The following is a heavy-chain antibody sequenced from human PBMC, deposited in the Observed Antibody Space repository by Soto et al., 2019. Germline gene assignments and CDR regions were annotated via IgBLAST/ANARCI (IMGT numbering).Heavy chain of an antibody. V-gene: IGHV4-34*01. D-gene: IGHD5-18*01. CDR3: VRGGGRGYSYGYGIRDDAFNL. CDR1: GGSFSGYY. J-gene: IGHJ3*01. Sequence: PSETLSLTCGVYGGSFSGYYWSWIRQPPGKGLEWIGEINRSGRTNYNPSRKSRVTISVDTSKNQFSLKVNSVTAADTAVYYCVRGGGRGYSYGYGIRDDAFNLWGQGTMVTVS. CDR2: INRSGRT.